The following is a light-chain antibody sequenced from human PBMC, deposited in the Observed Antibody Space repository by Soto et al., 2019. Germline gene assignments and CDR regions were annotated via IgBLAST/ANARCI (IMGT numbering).Light chain of an antibody. CDR2: DNT. CDR3: SSYTNIVTVEV. J-gene: IGLJ1*01. Sequence: QSVLTQPPSMSGAPGQRVTMSCTGSSSNLGAGYDVHWYQRLPGAAPKLLIYDNTHRPSGVPNRFSGSKSGNTASLTISGLQSEDAADYYCSSYTNIVTVEVFGPGTKLTVL. CDR1: SSNLGAGYD. V-gene: IGLV1-40*01.